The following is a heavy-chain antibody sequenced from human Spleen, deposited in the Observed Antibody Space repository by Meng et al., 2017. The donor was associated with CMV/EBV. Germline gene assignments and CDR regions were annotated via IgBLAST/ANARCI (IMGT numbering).Heavy chain of an antibody. D-gene: IGHD3-3*01. CDR2: ITHNGGA. J-gene: IGHJ4*02. Sequence: SETLTLTCTVYGASFSSHKWKWTCIGGITHNGGAKYSPSLKSRVTISVDTSKNQFSLKLSSVTAADTAVYYCARGYYYDFWSGYYTLELAETYYFDYWGQGTLVTVSS. V-gene: IGHV4-34*01. CDR1: GASFSSHK. CDR3: ARGYYYDFWSGYYTLELAETYYFDY.